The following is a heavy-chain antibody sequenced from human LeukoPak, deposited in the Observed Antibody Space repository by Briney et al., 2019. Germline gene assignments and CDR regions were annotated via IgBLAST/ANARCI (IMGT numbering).Heavy chain of an antibody. Sequence: GGSLRLSCAASRFTFSSFGMHWVRQAPGKGLEWVAFIPYDGSNEYYADSVKGRFTISRDNSKNTLSLQMNSLRPEDTAVYYCARTTTFDYWGQGTLVTVSS. V-gene: IGHV3-30*02. D-gene: IGHD1-7*01. CDR3: ARTTTFDY. CDR2: IPYDGSNE. CDR1: RFTFSSFG. J-gene: IGHJ4*02.